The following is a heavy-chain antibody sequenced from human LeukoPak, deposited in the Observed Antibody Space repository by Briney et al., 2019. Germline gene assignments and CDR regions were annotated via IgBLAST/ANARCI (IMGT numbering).Heavy chain of an antibody. Sequence: PGGSLRLSCAASGFTFDDYGMKWVRQAPGKGLEWVSGIGTAGDIYYPGSVKGRFTISRENAKNSLYLQMNSLRAGDTAVYYCARDRGRYYMDVWGKGTTVTISS. D-gene: IGHD6-25*01. CDR3: ARDRGRYYMDV. CDR2: IGTAGDI. J-gene: IGHJ6*03. V-gene: IGHV3-13*01. CDR1: GFTFDDYG.